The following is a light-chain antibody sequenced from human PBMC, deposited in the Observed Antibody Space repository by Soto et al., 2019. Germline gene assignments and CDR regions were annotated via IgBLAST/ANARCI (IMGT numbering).Light chain of an antibody. CDR2: KAS. Sequence: DIQMTQSPSTLSASVGDRVTMACRASQSISSWLAWYQQKPGKAPKLLIYKASSLESGVPSRFSGSGSGTEFTLTISSLQPDDFATYYCQQYNSYSQTFGQGTKV. CDR3: QQYNSYSQT. J-gene: IGKJ1*01. V-gene: IGKV1-5*03. CDR1: QSISSW.